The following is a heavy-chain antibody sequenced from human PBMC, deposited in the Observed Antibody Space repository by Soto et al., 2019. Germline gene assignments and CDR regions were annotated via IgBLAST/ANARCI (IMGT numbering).Heavy chain of an antibody. D-gene: IGHD4-17*01. CDR1: GGSFSGYY. CDR2: INHSGST. CDR3: ARGDAHYGDYVGFDY. Sequence: PSETLSLTCAVYGGSFSGYYWSWIRQPPGKGLEWIGEINHSGSTNYNPSLKSRVTISVDTSKNQFSLKLSSVTAADTAVYYCARGDAHYGDYVGFDYWGQGTLVTVSS. V-gene: IGHV4-34*01. J-gene: IGHJ4*02.